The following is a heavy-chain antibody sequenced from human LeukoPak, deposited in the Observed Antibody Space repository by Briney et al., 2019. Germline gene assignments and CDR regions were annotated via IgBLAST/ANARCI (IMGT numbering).Heavy chain of an antibody. D-gene: IGHD4-11*01. CDR2: INPNSGGT. CDR1: GYTFTGYY. CDR3: ARPTKHDHSKPLDY. Sequence: ASVKVSCKASGYTFTGYYMHWVRQAPGQGLEWMGRINPNSGGTNYAQKFQGRVTMTRDTSISTAYMELSRLRSDDTAVYYCARPTKHDHSKPLDYWGQGTLVTVSS. V-gene: IGHV1-2*06. J-gene: IGHJ4*02.